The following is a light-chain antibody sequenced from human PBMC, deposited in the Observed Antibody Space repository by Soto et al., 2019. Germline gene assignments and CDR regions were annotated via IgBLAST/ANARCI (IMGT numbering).Light chain of an antibody. CDR2: EVS. CDR1: ISDVGGYNY. J-gene: IGLJ1*01. Sequence: QSGITQPPSSSGSPGQSVTISCTGTISDVGGYNYVSWYQQHPGKAPKLMIYEVSERPSGVPDRFSGSKSSNTASLTVSGLQAEDEADYYCSSYAGSNNFVFGTGTKVTVL. CDR3: SSYAGSNNFV. V-gene: IGLV2-8*01.